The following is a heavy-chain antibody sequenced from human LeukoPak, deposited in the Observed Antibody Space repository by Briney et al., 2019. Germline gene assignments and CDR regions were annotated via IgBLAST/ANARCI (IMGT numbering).Heavy chain of an antibody. D-gene: IGHD3-16*01. V-gene: IGHV1-69*05. CDR2: IIPIFGTA. Sequence: SVKVSCTASGYTFTSYAISWVRQAPGQGLEWMGGIIPIFGTANYAQKFQGRVTITTDESTSTAYMELSSLRSEDTAVYYCAGGGRDSYNWFDPWGQGTLVTVSS. CDR1: GYTFTSYA. CDR3: AGGGRDSYNWFDP. J-gene: IGHJ5*02.